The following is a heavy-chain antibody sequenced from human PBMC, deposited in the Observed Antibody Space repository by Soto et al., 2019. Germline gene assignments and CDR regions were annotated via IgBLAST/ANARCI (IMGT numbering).Heavy chain of an antibody. CDR3: AREHYDSSVDDAFDI. CDR1: GHTFARYY. V-gene: IGHV1-2*04. J-gene: IGHJ3*02. CDR2: INPNSGGT. Sequence: GSVKVSCKASGHTFARYYMHWVRKAPGQRLEWMGWINPNSGGTNYAQKFQGWVTMTRDTSISTAYMELSRLRSDDTAVYYCAREHYDSSVDDAFDIWGQGTMVTVSS. D-gene: IGHD3-22*01.